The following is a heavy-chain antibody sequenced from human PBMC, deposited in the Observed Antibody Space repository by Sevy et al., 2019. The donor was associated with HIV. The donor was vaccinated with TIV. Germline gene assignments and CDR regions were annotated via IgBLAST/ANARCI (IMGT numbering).Heavy chain of an antibody. CDR1: GFTFSSYD. CDR2: ITTSGGTI. D-gene: IGHD3-16*01. Sequence: GGSLRLSCAASGFTFSSYDMNWVRQAPGKGLEWVSFITTSGGTIYYANSVKGRFTVSRDSAENSLYLQMNSLRVEDTAVYYCARDKMGASFDIWGQGTMVTVSS. CDR3: ARDKMGASFDI. J-gene: IGHJ3*02. V-gene: IGHV3-48*01.